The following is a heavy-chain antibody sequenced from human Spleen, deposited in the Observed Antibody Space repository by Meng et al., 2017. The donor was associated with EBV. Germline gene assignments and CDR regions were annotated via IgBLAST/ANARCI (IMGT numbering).Heavy chain of an antibody. D-gene: IGHD4-17*01. CDR1: NYSFTDYG. Sequence: VTFVMSVAAVGRPGAPVRLSCKASNYSFTDYGSSWVRQAPGQGLEWMGWISGYNGNTKYAQNFQGRSTMTTDTSTNTAYMELRSLRSDDTAVYYCVRGDYGDYVSDWYFDVWGRGTLVTVSS. J-gene: IGHJ2*01. V-gene: IGHV1-18*01. CDR3: VRGDYGDYVSDWYFDV. CDR2: ISGYNGNT.